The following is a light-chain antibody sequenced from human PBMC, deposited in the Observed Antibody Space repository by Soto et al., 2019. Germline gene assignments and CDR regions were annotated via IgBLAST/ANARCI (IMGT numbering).Light chain of an antibody. Sequence: SVLTQPSSVSRSPGQWITISSTGTSSDVGGYNYVSWYQQHPGKAPKLMIYDVSNRPSGVSNRFSGSKSGNTASLTISGLQAEDEADYYCSSYTSSSTLFYVFGTGTKVTVL. CDR1: SSDVGGYNY. CDR2: DVS. CDR3: SSYTSSSTLFYV. J-gene: IGLJ1*01. V-gene: IGLV2-14*01.